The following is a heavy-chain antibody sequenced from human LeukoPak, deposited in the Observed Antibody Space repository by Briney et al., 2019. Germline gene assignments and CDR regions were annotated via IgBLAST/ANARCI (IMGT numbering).Heavy chain of an antibody. V-gene: IGHV4-59*11. CDR3: ARITGS. CDR2: IYYSGST. Sequence: SETLSLTCTVSGGSISSHYWSWIRQPPGKGLEWIGYIYYSGSTNYNPSLKSRVTISVDTSKNQFSLKLSSVTAAGTAVYYCARITGSWGQGTLVTVSS. J-gene: IGHJ4*02. CDR1: GGSISSHY. D-gene: IGHD1-14*01.